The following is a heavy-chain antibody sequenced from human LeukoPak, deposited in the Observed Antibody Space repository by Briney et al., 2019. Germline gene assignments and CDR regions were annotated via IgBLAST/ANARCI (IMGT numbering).Heavy chain of an antibody. V-gene: IGHV1-2*02. CDR3: ARALYSNYVYYYYMDV. CDR2: INPNSGGT. J-gene: IGHJ6*03. D-gene: IGHD4-11*01. CDR1: GYTFTGYY. Sequence: EASVKVSCKASGYTFTGYYMHWVRQAPGQGLEWMGWINPNSGGTNYAQKFQGRVTMTRDTSISTAYMELSRLRSDDTAVYYCARALYSNYVYYYYMDVWGKGTTVTVSS.